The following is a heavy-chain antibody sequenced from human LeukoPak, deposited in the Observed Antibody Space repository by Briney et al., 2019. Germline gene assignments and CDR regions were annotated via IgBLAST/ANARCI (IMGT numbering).Heavy chain of an antibody. Sequence: PSETLSLTCAVYGGSFSGYYWSWIRQPPGKGLEWIGEINHSGSTNYNPSLKSRVTISVDTSKNQFSLKLSSVTAADTAVYCCARGGLGPLGYWGQGTLVTVSS. CDR2: INHSGST. D-gene: IGHD3-16*01. CDR3: ARGGLGPLGY. J-gene: IGHJ4*02. V-gene: IGHV4-34*01. CDR1: GGSFSGYY.